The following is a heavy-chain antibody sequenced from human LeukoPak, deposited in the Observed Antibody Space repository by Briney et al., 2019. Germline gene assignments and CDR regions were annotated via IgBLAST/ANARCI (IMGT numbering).Heavy chain of an antibody. CDR1: LFTFSDYY. CDR3: ARYHARRGAY. D-gene: IGHD3-10*01. V-gene: IGHV3-11*01. CDR2: ISSSGSTI. Sequence: PGGSLRLSRAASLFTFSDYYMIWIRQAPGQGLEGVSYISSSGSTIYYADSVEGRFTISRDNAKNSLYLQMNSLRAEDTAVYYCARYHARRGAYWGQGTLVTVSS. J-gene: IGHJ4*02.